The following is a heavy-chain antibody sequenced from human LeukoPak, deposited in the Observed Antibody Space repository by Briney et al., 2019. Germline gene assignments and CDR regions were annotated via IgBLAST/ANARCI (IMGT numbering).Heavy chain of an antibody. CDR1: GGSISSGGYY. D-gene: IGHD1-26*01. CDR2: IYYSGST. V-gene: IGHV4-31*03. Sequence: SQTLSLTCTVSGGSISSGGYYWSWIRQHPGKGLECIGYIYYSGSTYYNPSLKSRVTISVDTSKNQFSLKLSSVTAADTAVYYCARGPDPGKVGAAIYYYYGMDVWGQGTTVTVSS. CDR3: ARGPDPGKVGAAIYYYYGMDV. J-gene: IGHJ6*02.